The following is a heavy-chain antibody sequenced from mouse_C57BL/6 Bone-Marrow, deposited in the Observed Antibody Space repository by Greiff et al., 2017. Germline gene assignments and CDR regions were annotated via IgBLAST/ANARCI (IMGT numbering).Heavy chain of an antibody. Sequence: VQLQQSGPELVKPGASVKIPCKASGYTFTDYNMDWVKQSHGKSLEWIGDINPNNGGTIYNQKFKGKATLTVDKSSSTAYMELRSLTSVDTAVYYCARSTGAGSSYWYFDVWGTGTTVTVSS. CDR3: ARSTGAGSSYWYFDV. CDR2: INPNNGGT. D-gene: IGHD1-1*01. CDR1: GYTFTDYN. J-gene: IGHJ1*03. V-gene: IGHV1-18*01.